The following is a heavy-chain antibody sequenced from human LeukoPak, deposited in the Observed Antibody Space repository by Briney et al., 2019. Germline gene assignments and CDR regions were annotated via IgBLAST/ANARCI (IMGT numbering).Heavy chain of an antibody. CDR2: IIPILGIA. V-gene: IGHV1-69*02. J-gene: IGHJ6*02. Sequence: ASVKVSCKASGGTFSSYTISWVRQAPGQGLEWMGRIIPILGIANYAQKFQGRVTITADKSTSTAYIELSSLRSEDTAVYYCARSYSSSSLRYYYYYGMDVWGQGTTVTVSS. CDR1: GGTFSSYT. D-gene: IGHD6-6*01. CDR3: ARSYSSSSLRYYYYYGMDV.